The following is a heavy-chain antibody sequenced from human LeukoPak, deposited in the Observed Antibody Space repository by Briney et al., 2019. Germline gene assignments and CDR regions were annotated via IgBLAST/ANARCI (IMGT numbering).Heavy chain of an antibody. Sequence: SETLSLTCTVSGGSISSYYWSWIRQPPGKGLEWIGYIYYSGSTNYNPSLKSRVTISVDTSKNQFSLKLSSVTAADTAVYYCARLSPLYGSGDWFDPWGQGTLVTVSS. CDR3: ARLSPLYGSGDWFDP. V-gene: IGHV4-59*08. D-gene: IGHD3-10*01. CDR2: IYYSGST. J-gene: IGHJ5*02. CDR1: GGSISSYY.